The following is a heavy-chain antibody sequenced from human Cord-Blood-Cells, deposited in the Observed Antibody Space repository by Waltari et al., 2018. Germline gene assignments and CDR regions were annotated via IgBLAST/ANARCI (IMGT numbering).Heavy chain of an antibody. J-gene: IGHJ3*02. D-gene: IGHD6-13*01. CDR1: GYTFTGYY. Sequence: QVQLVQSGAEVKKPGASVKVSCKASGYTFTGYYMHWVRQAPGQGLEWMGWINPNSGGKNYAQKFQGRGTMTRDTSSSTAYMELSRLRSDDTAVYYCARDSSSWYAFDIWGQGTMVTVSS. V-gene: IGHV1-2*02. CDR3: ARDSSSWYAFDI. CDR2: INPNSGGK.